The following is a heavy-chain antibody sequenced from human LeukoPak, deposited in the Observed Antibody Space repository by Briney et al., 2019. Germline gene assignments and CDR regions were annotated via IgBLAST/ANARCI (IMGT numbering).Heavy chain of an antibody. CDR3: ARSGYSYGLYSSSWCDY. J-gene: IGHJ4*02. CDR1: GFTFSSYA. D-gene: IGHD5-18*01. Sequence: PAGSLRLSCAASGFTFSSYAMSWVRQAPGKGLEWVSAISGSGGSTYYADSVKGRFTISRDNSKNTLYLQMNSLRAEDTAVYYCARSGYSYGLYSSSWCDYWGQGTLVTVSS. V-gene: IGHV3-23*01. CDR2: ISGSGGST.